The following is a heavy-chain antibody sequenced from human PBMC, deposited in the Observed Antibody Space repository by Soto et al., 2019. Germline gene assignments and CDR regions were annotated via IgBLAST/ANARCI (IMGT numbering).Heavy chain of an antibody. J-gene: IGHJ6*02. CDR3: ARDPTIFGVVQNYGMDV. CDR1: GYTFTTFG. V-gene: IGHV1-18*01. CDR2: ISAYNGYT. Sequence: QVQLVQSGAEVKKPGASVKVSCKASGYTFTTFGISWVRQAPEQGLEWMGWISAYNGYTNYAQKLQGRVTMTTDTSTSTAYMELRSLRSDDTAVYYCARDPTIFGVVQNYGMDVWGQGTTVTVSS. D-gene: IGHD3-3*01.